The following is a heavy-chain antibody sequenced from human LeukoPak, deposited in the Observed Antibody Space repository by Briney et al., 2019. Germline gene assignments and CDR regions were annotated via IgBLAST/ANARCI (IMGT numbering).Heavy chain of an antibody. CDR2: INHSGST. V-gene: IGHV4-34*01. D-gene: IGHD5-18*01. CDR1: GVSFSGYY. J-gene: IGHJ4*02. Sequence: SETLSLTCAVYGVSFSGYYWSWIRQPPGKGLEWIGEINHSGSTNYNPSLKSRVTISVDTSKNQFSLKLSSVTAADTAVYYCARGPNTAMEFDYWGQGTLVTVSS. CDR3: ARGPNTAMEFDY.